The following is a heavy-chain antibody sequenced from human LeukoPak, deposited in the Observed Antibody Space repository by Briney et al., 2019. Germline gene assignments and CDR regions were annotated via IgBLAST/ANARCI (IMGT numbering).Heavy chain of an antibody. CDR1: GGSISSYY. Sequence: PSETLSLTCTVSGGSISSYYWSWIRQPPGKGLEWIGCIYYSGSTNYNPSLKSRVTISVDTSKNQFSLKLSSVTAADTAVYYCARDRLDYYDSSGYYDYWGQGTLVTVSS. CDR3: ARDRLDYYDSSGYYDY. V-gene: IGHV4-59*01. CDR2: IYYSGST. J-gene: IGHJ4*02. D-gene: IGHD3-22*01.